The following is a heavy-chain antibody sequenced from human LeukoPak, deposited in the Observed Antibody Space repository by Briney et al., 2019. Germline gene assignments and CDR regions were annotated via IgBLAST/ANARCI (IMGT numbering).Heavy chain of an antibody. Sequence: GGSLRLSCAASGFTFSSYAMSWGREAPGEGVEWVSAISGSGGSTYYAHSVKGRFTISRDNSKNQLYLQMNSLRAEDTAVYYCAKELRRPYGSFDYWGQGTLVTVSS. J-gene: IGHJ4*02. D-gene: IGHD4-17*01. CDR3: AKELRRPYGSFDY. CDR2: ISGSGGST. CDR1: GFTFSSYA. V-gene: IGHV3-23*01.